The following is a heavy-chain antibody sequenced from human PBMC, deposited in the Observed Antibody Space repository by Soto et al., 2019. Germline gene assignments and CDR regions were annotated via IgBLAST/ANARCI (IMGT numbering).Heavy chain of an antibody. J-gene: IGHJ4*02. V-gene: IGHV3-30-3*01. Sequence: GGSLRLSCAASGFTFSSYAMHWVRQAPGKGLEWVAVISYDGSNKYYADSVKGRFTISRDNSKNTLYLQMNSLRAEDTAVYYCARPRLHGRTEGFDYWGQGTLVTVSS. CDR2: ISYDGSNK. D-gene: IGHD3-16*01. CDR3: ARPRLHGRTEGFDY. CDR1: GFTFSSYA.